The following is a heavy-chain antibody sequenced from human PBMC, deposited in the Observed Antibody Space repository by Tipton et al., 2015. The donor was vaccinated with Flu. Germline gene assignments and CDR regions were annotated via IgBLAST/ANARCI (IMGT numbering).Heavy chain of an antibody. CDR3: ARRDYSNYVSDPKNWFDS. CDR2: FSGSGGAT. V-gene: IGHV3-23*01. J-gene: IGHJ5*01. D-gene: IGHD4-11*01. CDR1: GFTFNRYG. Sequence: SLRLSCAASGFTFNRYGMSWVRQAPGKGLEWVSGFSGSGGATYFADSVKGRFTISRDILKKTLYLQMNSLRAEDTAVYYCARRDYSNYVSDPKNWFDSWGQGTLVTVSS.